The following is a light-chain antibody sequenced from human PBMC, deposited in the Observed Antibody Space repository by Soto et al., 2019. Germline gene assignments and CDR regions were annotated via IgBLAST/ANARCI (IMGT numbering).Light chain of an antibody. CDR1: SSNIGGNY. CDR2: DNN. J-gene: IGLJ3*02. Sequence: QSVLTKPPSMSAAPGQNVIISCSGSSSNIGGNYVSWCQHFPGRAPQLVIVDNNKRPSGIPDRFSGSKSGTSASLAINGLQPEDEADYYCAAWDDSLNGWVFGGGTQLTVL. CDR3: AAWDDSLNGWV. V-gene: IGLV1-51*01.